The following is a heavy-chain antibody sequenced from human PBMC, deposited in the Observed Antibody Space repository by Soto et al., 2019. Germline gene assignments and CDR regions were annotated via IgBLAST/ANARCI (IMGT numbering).Heavy chain of an antibody. CDR2: IDSDGSGT. Sequence: EVQVVESGGGLVQPGGSLRLSCEASGFTFSNYWMHWVRQAPGKGLVWVSRIDSDGSGTTYADSVKGRFTISRDNAKKTLYLQMNSLRAEDTAVYYCARWSTGAVAIWGQGTMVTVSS. J-gene: IGHJ3*02. CDR3: ARWSTGAVAI. V-gene: IGHV3-74*01. CDR1: GFTFSNYW.